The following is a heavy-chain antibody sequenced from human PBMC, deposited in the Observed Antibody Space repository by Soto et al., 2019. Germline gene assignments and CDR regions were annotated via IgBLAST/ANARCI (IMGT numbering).Heavy chain of an antibody. CDR1: GGTFSSYA. Sequence: QVQLVQSGAEVKKPGSSVKVSCKASGGTFSSYAISWVRQAPGQGLEWMGGIIPIFGTANYAQKFQGRVTITADKSTSTAYMELSSLRSEGTAVYYCARVRDCSSTSCTYYFDYWGQGTLVTVSS. V-gene: IGHV1-69*06. J-gene: IGHJ4*02. D-gene: IGHD2-2*01. CDR3: ARVRDCSSTSCTYYFDY. CDR2: IIPIFGTA.